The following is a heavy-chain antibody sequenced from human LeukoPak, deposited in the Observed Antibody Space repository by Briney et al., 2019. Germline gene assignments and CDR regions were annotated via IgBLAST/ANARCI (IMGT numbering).Heavy chain of an antibody. D-gene: IGHD3-10*01. CDR2: INPNSGGT. Sequence: GASVKVSCKASGYTFTGYYMHWVRQAPGQGLEWMGLINPNSGGTNYAQKFQGRVTMTRDTSISTAYMELSRLRSDDTAVYYCARGTGSYYYYYMDVRGKGTTVTVSS. V-gene: IGHV1-2*06. CDR3: ARGTGSYYYYYMDV. CDR1: GYTFTGYY. J-gene: IGHJ6*03.